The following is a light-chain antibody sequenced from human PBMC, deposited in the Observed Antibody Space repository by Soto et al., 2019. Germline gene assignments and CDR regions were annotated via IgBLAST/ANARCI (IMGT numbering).Light chain of an antibody. Sequence: QSVLTQPASVSGSHGQSITISCTGTSSDVGGYNYVSWYQQHPGRAPRLRIYGDTTRPSGISDRFSASKSGLTASLTISGLQPEEEADYYCSSFTSDRIYVFGPGTKVTVL. CDR3: SSFTSDRIYV. J-gene: IGLJ1*01. CDR1: SSDVGGYNY. V-gene: IGLV2-14*03. CDR2: GDT.